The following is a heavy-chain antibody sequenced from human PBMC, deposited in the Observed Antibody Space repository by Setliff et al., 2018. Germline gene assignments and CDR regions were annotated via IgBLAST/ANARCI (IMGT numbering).Heavy chain of an antibody. V-gene: IGHV4-38-2*02. CDR3: ARDSAVAGLIDY. J-gene: IGHJ4*02. CDR2: IYHSGST. CDR1: GYSISSGYY. D-gene: IGHD6-19*01. Sequence: SETLSLTCTVSGYSISSGYYWGWIRQPPGKGLEWIGSIYHSGSTYYNPSLKSRVTISVDPSKNQFSLKLSSVTAADTAVYYCARDSAVAGLIDYWGQGTLVTVSS.